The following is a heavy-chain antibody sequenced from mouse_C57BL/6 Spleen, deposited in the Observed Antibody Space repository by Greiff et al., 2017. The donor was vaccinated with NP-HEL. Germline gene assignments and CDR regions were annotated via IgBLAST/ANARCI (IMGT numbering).Heavy chain of an antibody. D-gene: IGHD2-3*01. V-gene: IGHV3-6*01. CDR1: GYSITSGYY. J-gene: IGHJ1*03. Sequence: EVQLQESGPGLVKPSQSLSLTCSVTGYSITSGYYWNWIRQFPGNKLEWMGYISYDGSNNYNPSLKNRISITRDTSKNQFFLKLNSVTTEDTATYYCARENDGYYWYFDVWGTGTTVTVSS. CDR2: ISYDGSN. CDR3: ARENDGYYWYFDV.